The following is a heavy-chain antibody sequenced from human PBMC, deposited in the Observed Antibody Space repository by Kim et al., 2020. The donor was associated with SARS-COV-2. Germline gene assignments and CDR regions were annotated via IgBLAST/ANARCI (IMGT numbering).Heavy chain of an antibody. Sequence: ASVKVSCKASGYTFTSYGISWVRQAPGQGLEWMGWISAYNGNTNYAQKLQGRVTMTTDTSTSTAYMELRSLRSDDTAVYYCARVVGYDFWSGYPIDPWGQGTLVTVSS. CDR3: ARVVGYDFWSGYPIDP. J-gene: IGHJ5*02. CDR1: GYTFTSYG. D-gene: IGHD3-3*01. CDR2: ISAYNGNT. V-gene: IGHV1-18*01.